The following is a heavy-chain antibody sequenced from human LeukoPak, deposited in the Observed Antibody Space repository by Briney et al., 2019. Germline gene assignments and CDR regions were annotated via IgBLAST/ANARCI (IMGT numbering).Heavy chain of an antibody. V-gene: IGHV4-4*07. CDR2: IYTSGSS. D-gene: IGHD3-9*01. CDR1: GGSISIYY. J-gene: IGHJ6*03. CDR3: ARESRGYDILTGKYHRGYYTYYMDV. Sequence: PSETLSLTCTVSGGSISIYYWIWIRQPAGKGLEWIGRIYTSGSSNYNPSLKSRVTMSVDTSKNQFSLKLSSVTAADTAVYYCARESRGYDILTGKYHRGYYTYYMDVWGKGTTVTVSS.